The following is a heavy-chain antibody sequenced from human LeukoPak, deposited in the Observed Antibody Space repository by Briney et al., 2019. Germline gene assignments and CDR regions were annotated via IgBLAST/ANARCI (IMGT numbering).Heavy chain of an antibody. Sequence: GGSLRLSCAASGFTFSNAWMSWVRQAPGEGLEWVGRIKSTTDGETTEYAAHVKGRFTISRDDSKNTLHLQMNSLKTEDTAVYYCTTDPPGDYWGQGTLVTVSS. CDR2: IKSTTDGETT. J-gene: IGHJ4*02. CDR3: TTDPPGDY. V-gene: IGHV3-15*01. CDR1: GFTFSNAW.